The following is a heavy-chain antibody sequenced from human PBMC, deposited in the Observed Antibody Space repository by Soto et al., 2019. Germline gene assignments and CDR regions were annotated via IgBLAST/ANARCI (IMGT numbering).Heavy chain of an antibody. Sequence: SETLSLTCTVSGGSISTYYWSWMRQPPGKGLEWIGYIYYSGSTNYNPSLKGRVTISVDTSKNQFSLKLYSVTAADTAVHYCARGLLFDFWSGYYMDYWGQGTLVTVSS. CDR1: GGSISTYY. D-gene: IGHD3-3*01. J-gene: IGHJ4*02. V-gene: IGHV4-59*13. CDR2: IYYSGST. CDR3: ARGLLFDFWSGYYMDY.